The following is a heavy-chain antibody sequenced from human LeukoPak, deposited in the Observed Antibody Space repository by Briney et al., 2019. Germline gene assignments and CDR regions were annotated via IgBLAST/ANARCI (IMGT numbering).Heavy chain of an antibody. J-gene: IGHJ4*02. D-gene: IGHD1-1*01. CDR1: GYTFTDYY. Sequence: VASVKVSCKTSGYTFTDYYIYWVRQAPGQGLEWMGWISPNSGGTNYAQKFQGRVTMTRDTSISTAYMELNRLRSDDTAVYYCAREGNNNWSDYWGQGTLVTASS. V-gene: IGHV1-2*02. CDR2: ISPNSGGT. CDR3: AREGNNNWSDY.